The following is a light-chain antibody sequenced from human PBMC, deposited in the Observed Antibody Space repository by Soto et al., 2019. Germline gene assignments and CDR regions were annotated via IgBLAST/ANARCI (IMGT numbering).Light chain of an antibody. J-gene: IGLJ2*01. Sequence: QSVLTQPPSVSGAPGQRVTISCTGSSSNIGAGYDVKWYQQLPGTAPKLLIHGNSNRPSGVPDRFSGSKSGTSASLAITGLQAEDEADYYCQSYDSSLSAVVFGRGTKVTVL. CDR1: SSNIGAGYD. CDR2: GNS. CDR3: QSYDSSLSAVV. V-gene: IGLV1-40*01.